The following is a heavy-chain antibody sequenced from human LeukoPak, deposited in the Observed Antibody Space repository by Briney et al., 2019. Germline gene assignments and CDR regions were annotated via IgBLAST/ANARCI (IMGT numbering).Heavy chain of an antibody. J-gene: IGHJ5*02. Sequence: ASVKVSCKASGYTFTSYAMHWVRQAPGQRLEWLGWIKVGNGNTKYSQKFQGRVTITRDTSASTAYMELSSLRSEDTAVYYCARDHYYGSGSYYNFWFDPWGQGTLVTVSS. V-gene: IGHV1-3*01. D-gene: IGHD3-10*01. CDR1: GYTFTSYA. CDR2: IKVGNGNT. CDR3: ARDHYYGSGSYYNFWFDP.